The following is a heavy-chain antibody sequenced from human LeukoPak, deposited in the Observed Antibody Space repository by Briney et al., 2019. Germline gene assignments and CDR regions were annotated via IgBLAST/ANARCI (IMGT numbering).Heavy chain of an antibody. CDR2: IKSKTDGGTT. Sequence: TGGSLRLSCAASGFTFSNAWMSWVRQAPGKGLEWVGRIKSKTDGGTTDYAAPVKGRFTISRDDSKNTLYLQMNSLKTEDTAVYYCTADPAVVVPAAIPWFDPWGQGTLVTVSS. V-gene: IGHV3-15*01. CDR1: GFTFSNAW. CDR3: TADPAVVVPAAIPWFDP. J-gene: IGHJ5*02. D-gene: IGHD2-2*01.